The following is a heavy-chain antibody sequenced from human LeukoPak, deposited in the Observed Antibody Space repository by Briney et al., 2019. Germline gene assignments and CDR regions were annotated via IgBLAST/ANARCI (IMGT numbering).Heavy chain of an antibody. CDR1: GASISSDY. Sequence: SETLSLTCTVSGASISSDYWSWIRQPPGKGLEWIGYIYITGNTNYSPSLKSRVTMSLDTSKDQFSLKLSSVTATDTAVYYCARHPFFNPFDYWGLGTLVTVSS. V-gene: IGHV4-59*08. CDR2: IYITGNT. CDR3: ARHPFFNPFDY. D-gene: IGHD3-3*01. J-gene: IGHJ4*02.